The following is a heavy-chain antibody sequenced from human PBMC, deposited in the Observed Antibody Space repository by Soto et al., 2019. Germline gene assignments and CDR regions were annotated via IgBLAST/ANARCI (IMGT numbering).Heavy chain of an antibody. D-gene: IGHD2-2*03. CDR1: GYSFTSYW. V-gene: IGHV5-10-1*01. CDR2: IDPSDSYT. CDR3: ASEKLDIVVVPAASAGTGTTGYYYYGMDV. J-gene: IGHJ6*02. Sequence: GESLKISCKGSGYSFTSYWISWVRQMPGKGLEWMGRIDPSDSYTNYSPSFQGHVTISADKSISTAYLQWSSLKASDTAMYYCASEKLDIVVVPAASAGTGTTGYYYYGMDVWGQGTTVTVSS.